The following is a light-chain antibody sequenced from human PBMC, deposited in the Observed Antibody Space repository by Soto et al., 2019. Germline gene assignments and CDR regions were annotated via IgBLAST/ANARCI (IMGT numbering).Light chain of an antibody. CDR3: QHSSSPPT. CDR2: SAS. CDR1: QRINIY. Sequence: DIQMTHPPSSRCTSVGHSVTITCRASQRINIYLNWYRQQPGTPPDLLIYSASNLQSGLPSRFSGSGSGTDSTLTISSLPPDDFATYYRQHSSSPPTFGQGTRLEIK. V-gene: IGKV1-39*01. J-gene: IGKJ5*01.